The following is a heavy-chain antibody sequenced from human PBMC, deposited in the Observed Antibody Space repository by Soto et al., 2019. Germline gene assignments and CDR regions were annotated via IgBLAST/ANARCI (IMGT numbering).Heavy chain of an antibody. CDR2: ISAYNGNT. Sequence: QVQLVQSGAEVKKPGASVKVSCKSSGYTVTSYGISWVRQAPGQGREWMGWISAYNGNTNYAQKLQGRVTRTTDTSTSPAYMAPRSPRSDHTAVYYCARDAPPPREWGQGTLTTVSS. CDR3: ARDAPPPRE. CDR1: GYTVTSYG. V-gene: IGHV1-18*01. J-gene: IGHJ4*02.